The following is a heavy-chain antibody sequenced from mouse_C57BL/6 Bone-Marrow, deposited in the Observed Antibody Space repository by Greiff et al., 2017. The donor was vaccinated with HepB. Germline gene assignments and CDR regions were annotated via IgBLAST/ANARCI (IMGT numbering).Heavy chain of an antibody. CDR1: GYTFTSYW. Sequence: QVQLKESGTELVKPGASVKLSCKASGYTFTSYWMHWVKQRPGQGLEWIGNINPSNGGTNYNEKFKSKATLTVDKSSSTAYMQLSSLTSEDSAVYYCARKSTMIKGLGFAYWGQGTLVTVSA. CDR3: ARKSTMIKGLGFAY. CDR2: INPSNGGT. J-gene: IGHJ3*01. V-gene: IGHV1-53*01. D-gene: IGHD2-4*01.